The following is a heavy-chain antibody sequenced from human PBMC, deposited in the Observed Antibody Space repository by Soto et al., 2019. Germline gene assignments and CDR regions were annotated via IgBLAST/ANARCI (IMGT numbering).Heavy chain of an antibody. CDR2: LFNLGSA. J-gene: IGHJ6*02. V-gene: IGHV4-61*01. CDR3: ARAFGFGYYYYHMDV. Sequence: TWSPTGSVFDASFQNTSASWCWIWQRPTKGREGFGILFNLGSADYNPSLGSRVTISLNTSKNQFSLKLSSVTSAHTAVYFCARAFGFGYYYYHMDVWGQGTTVTVSS. CDR1: DASFQNTSAS. D-gene: IGHD3-10*01.